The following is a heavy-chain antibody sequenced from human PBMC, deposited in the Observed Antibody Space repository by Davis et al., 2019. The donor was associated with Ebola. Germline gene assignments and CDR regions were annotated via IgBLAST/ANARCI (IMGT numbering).Heavy chain of an antibody. CDR3: ARVRYYDSRGYFDY. D-gene: IGHD3-22*01. J-gene: IGHJ4*02. CDR1: GFTFDDYA. V-gene: IGHV3-9*01. Sequence: PGGSLRLSCAASGFTFDDYAMHWVQQAPGKGLEWVSGISWNSGSIGYADSVKGRFTISRDNAKNTLYLQMNSLRAEDTAVYYCARVRYYDSRGYFDYWGQGTLVTVSS. CDR2: ISWNSGSI.